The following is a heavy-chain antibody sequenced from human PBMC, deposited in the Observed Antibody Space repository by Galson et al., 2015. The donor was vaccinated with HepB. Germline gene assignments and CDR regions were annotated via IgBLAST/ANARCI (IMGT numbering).Heavy chain of an antibody. CDR2: IIPIFGTA. J-gene: IGHJ4*02. V-gene: IGHV1-69*01. CDR1: GGTFSSYA. CDR3: ARPDFWSGYYLDY. D-gene: IGHD3-3*01. Sequence: SCKASGGTFSSYAISWVRQAPGQGLEWMGGIIPIFGTANYAQKFQGRVTITADESTSTAYMELSSLRSDDTAVYYCARPDFWSGYYLDYWGQGTLVTVSS.